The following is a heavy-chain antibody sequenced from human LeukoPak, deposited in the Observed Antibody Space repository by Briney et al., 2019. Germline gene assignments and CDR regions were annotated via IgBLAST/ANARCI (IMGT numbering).Heavy chain of an antibody. D-gene: IGHD5-18*01. J-gene: IGHJ4*02. CDR1: GFTFSSYT. V-gene: IGHV3-21*01. CDR3: ARGMQLWYTDY. CDR2: ISSGSSYI. Sequence: GGSLRLSCAASGFTFSSYTMNWVRQAPGKGLEWVSSISSGSSYIYYADSVKGRFTISRDNAKNSLYLQMNSLRAEDTAVYYCARGMQLWYTDYWGQGTLVTVSS.